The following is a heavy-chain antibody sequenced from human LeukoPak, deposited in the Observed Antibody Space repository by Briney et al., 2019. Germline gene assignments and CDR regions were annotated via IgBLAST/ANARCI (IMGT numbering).Heavy chain of an antibody. CDR3: ARSICSGGSCYSAVYVY. Sequence: GASVKVSCKTSGYTFTTYYIHWVRQAPGQGLEWMGMISPLGATTSYAQKFQGRVTMTRDTSTSTAYMELRSLRSDDTAVYYCARSICSGGSCYSAVYVYWGQGTLVTVSS. J-gene: IGHJ4*02. V-gene: IGHV1-46*01. CDR1: GYTFTTYY. D-gene: IGHD2-15*01. CDR2: ISPLGATT.